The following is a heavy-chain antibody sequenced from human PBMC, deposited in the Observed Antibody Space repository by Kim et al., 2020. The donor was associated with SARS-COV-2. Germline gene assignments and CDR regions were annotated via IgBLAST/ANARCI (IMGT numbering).Heavy chain of an antibody. CDR1: GGSISSYY. V-gene: IGHV4-59*13. J-gene: IGHJ6*02. CDR3: ARDRRLMITFGGVIDYGMDV. CDR2: IYYSGST. Sequence: SETLSLTCTVSGGSISSYYWSWIRQPPGKGLEWIGYIYYSGSTNYNPSLKSRVTISVDTSKNQFSLKLSSVTAADTAVYYCARDRRLMITFGGVIDYGMDVWGQGTTVTVSS. D-gene: IGHD3-16*02.